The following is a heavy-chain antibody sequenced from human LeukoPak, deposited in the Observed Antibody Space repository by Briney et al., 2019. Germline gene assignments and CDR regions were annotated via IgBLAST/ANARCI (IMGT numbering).Heavy chain of an antibody. Sequence: ASVEVSCKASGYTFTGYYMHWVRQAPGQGLEWMGWINPNSGGTNYAQKFQGRVTMTRDTSISTAYMELSRLRSDDTAVYYCASYSGSYSSDFDYWGQGTLVTVSS. CDR2: INPNSGGT. J-gene: IGHJ4*02. D-gene: IGHD1-26*01. CDR3: ASYSGSYSSDFDY. CDR1: GYTFTGYY. V-gene: IGHV1-2*02.